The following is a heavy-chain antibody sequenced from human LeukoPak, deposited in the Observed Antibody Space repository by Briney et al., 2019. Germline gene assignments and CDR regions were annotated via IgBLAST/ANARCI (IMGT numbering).Heavy chain of an antibody. V-gene: IGHV3-23*01. J-gene: IGHJ4*02. CDR2: ISGSGGST. CDR3: AKDSVGYSSGWYSH. D-gene: IGHD6-19*01. Sequence: PGGSLRLSCAASGFTFSSYGMSWVRQAPGKRLEWVSAISGSGGSTYYADSVKGRFTISRDNSKNTLYLQMNSLRAEDTAVYYCAKDSVGYSSGWYSHWGQGTLVTVSS. CDR1: GFTFSSYG.